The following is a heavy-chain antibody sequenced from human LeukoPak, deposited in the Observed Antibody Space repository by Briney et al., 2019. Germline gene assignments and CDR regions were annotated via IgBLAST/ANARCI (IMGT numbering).Heavy chain of an antibody. D-gene: IGHD6-13*01. Sequence: PGGSLRLSCAASGFTFSSHAMIWVRQAPGKGLEWVSVISTSGGSTYYADSVRGRFTISRDNSKNTLYLQMNSLRVEDTAVYYCAKGGSNWSYFDYWGQGTLVTVSS. CDR1: GFTFSSHA. CDR3: AKGGSNWSYFDY. J-gene: IGHJ4*02. CDR2: ISTSGGST. V-gene: IGHV3-23*01.